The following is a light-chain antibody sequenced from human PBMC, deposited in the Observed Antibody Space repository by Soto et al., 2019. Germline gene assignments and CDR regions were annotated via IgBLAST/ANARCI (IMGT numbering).Light chain of an antibody. CDR1: GSDVGSYKL. Sequence: QSVLTQPASVSGSLGQSITISCTGTGSDVGSYKLVSWYQQHPGKAPKLIIFEGINWPSGVSNRFSGSKSDNTASLTISGLQAEDEADYYCCSYVGTWVFGGGTKLTVL. CDR2: EGI. CDR3: CSYVGTWV. V-gene: IGLV2-23*01. J-gene: IGLJ3*02.